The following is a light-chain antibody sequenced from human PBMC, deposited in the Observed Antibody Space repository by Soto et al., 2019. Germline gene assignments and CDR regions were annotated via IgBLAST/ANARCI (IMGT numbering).Light chain of an antibody. V-gene: IGKV1-39*01. CDR2: GAS. CDR3: QQSYTFPLT. Sequence: IQMTQCPSSQSASVVDRVTITCLASQNISTSLNWYQQKPGEAPNLLIFGASSFQSGVPSRFSGSGSGTDFTLTITSLQPEDFAAYYCQQSYTFPLTFGGGTKVDIK. CDR1: QNISTS. J-gene: IGKJ4*01.